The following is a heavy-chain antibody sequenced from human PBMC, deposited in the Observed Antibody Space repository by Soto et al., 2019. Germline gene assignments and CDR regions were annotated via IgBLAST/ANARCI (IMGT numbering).Heavy chain of an antibody. D-gene: IGHD6-19*01. V-gene: IGHV6-1*01. CDR3: ARAYSSGWFSYFDF. CDR2: TYYRSGWSR. J-gene: IGHJ4*02. CDR1: GFSISTDSAA. Sequence: SQTLSLTCGISGFSISTDSAAWNWIRQSPSRGLEWLGRTYYRSGWSREYAVSVRGRITINPDTSKNQFSLQLNSVTPEDTAVYFCARAYSSGWFSYFDFWGQGTLVTVSS.